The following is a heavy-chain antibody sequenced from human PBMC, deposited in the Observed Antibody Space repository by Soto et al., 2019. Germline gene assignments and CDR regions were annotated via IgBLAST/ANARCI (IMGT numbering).Heavy chain of an antibody. D-gene: IGHD4-4*01. CDR3: ARLVDDYSLSDGMDV. V-gene: IGHV1-18*01. Sequence: ASVKVSCKYSVYPFNHYGITWVRQAHGQGLEWMGWISPFNGNTNYGQTLQGRVTLTTDTSTSTVYMELRSLRSDDTAMYYCARLVDDYSLSDGMDVWGQGTTVTVSS. CDR1: VYPFNHYG. CDR2: ISPFNGNT. J-gene: IGHJ6*02.